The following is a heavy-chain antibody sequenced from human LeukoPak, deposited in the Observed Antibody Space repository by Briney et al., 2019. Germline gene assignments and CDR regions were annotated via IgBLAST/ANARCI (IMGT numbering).Heavy chain of an antibody. CDR2: ISGSGSTI. Sequence: KTGGSLRLSCAASGFNFGDYYMSWIREAPGKGLEWLTHISGSGSTIPYADSVKGRFIISRDKAENSLYLQMNSLRGEDTAVYYCARSWGVVAFDYWGQGTLVTVTS. D-gene: IGHD3-16*01. CDR3: ARSWGVVAFDY. CDR1: GFNFGDYY. J-gene: IGHJ4*02. V-gene: IGHV3-11*04.